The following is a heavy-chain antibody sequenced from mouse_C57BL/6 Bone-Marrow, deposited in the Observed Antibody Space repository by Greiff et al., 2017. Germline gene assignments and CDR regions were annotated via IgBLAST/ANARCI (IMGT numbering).Heavy chain of an antibody. CDR3: ARYTMITTRDYSAMDY. Sequence: VQLQQPGAELVKPGASVKMSCKASGYTFTSYWITWVKQRPGQGLEWIGDIYPGSGSTNYNEKFKSKATLTVDTSSSTAYMQLSSLTSEDSAVYYCARYTMITTRDYSAMDYWGQGTSVTVSS. J-gene: IGHJ4*01. D-gene: IGHD2-4*01. V-gene: IGHV1-55*01. CDR2: IYPGSGST. CDR1: GYTFTSYW.